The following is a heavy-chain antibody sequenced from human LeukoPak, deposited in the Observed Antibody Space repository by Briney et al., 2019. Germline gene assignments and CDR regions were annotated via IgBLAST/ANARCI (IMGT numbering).Heavy chain of an antibody. CDR2: ISAYNGNT. CDR1: RYTFTSYG. J-gene: IGHJ4*02. D-gene: IGHD2-2*01. CDR3: ARDQHEIVVVPAAVDFDY. Sequence: ASVKVSCKASRYTFTSYGISWVRQAPGQGLEWMGWISAYNGNTNYAQKLQGRVTMTTDTSTSTAYMELRSLRSDGTAVYYCARDQHEIVVVPAAVDFDYWGQGTLVTVSS. V-gene: IGHV1-18*01.